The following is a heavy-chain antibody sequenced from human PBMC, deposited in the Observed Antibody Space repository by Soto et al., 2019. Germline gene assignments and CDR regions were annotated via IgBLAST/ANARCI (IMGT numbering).Heavy chain of an antibody. CDR3: ARGIKVGTTIYWYFDL. CDR1: GGCFSGFY. J-gene: IGHJ2*01. CDR2: IDQSGGRQSGST. D-gene: IGHD1-26*01. V-gene: IGHV4-34*01. Sequence: QVQLHQWGTELLKPSETLSLTCAVDGGCFSGFYWNWIRQTPGKGLEWIGEIDQSGGRQSGSTNYNPSLESRVIISGDTSKNQMSLTLSSVTPADTALYYCARGIKVGTTIYWYFDLWGRGTLVTVSS.